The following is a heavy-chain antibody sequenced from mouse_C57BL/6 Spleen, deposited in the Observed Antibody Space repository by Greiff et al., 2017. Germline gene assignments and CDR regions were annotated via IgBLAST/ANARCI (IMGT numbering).Heavy chain of an antibody. Sequence: VQLQESGPELVKPGASVKISCKASGYAFSSSWMNWVKQRPGTGLEWIGRIYPGDGDTIYNGKFKGKATLTADKSSSTAYRQHSSLTSEDSAVYFWARYGGWLLPHCDYGGKGTTRTVSS. D-gene: IGHD2-3*01. CDR3: ARYGGWLLPHCDY. J-gene: IGHJ2*01. CDR1: GYAFSSSW. V-gene: IGHV1-82*01. CDR2: IYPGDGDT.